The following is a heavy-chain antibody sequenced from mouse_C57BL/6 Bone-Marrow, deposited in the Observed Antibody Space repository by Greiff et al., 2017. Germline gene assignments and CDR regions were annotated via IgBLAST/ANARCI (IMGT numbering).Heavy chain of an antibody. Sequence: EVQLVESGGGLVKPGGSLKLSCAASGFTFSSYAMSWVRQTPEKRLEWVATISDGGSYTYYPDNVKGRFTISRDNAKNNLYLQMSHLKSEDTAMYYCARDRGVTENYAMDYWGQGTSVTVSS. J-gene: IGHJ4*01. V-gene: IGHV5-4*01. CDR1: GFTFSSYA. D-gene: IGHD2-2*01. CDR2: ISDGGSYT. CDR3: ARDRGVTENYAMDY.